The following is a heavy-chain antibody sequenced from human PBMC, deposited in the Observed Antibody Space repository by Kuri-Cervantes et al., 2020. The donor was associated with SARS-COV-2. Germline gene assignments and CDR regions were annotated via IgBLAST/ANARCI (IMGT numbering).Heavy chain of an antibody. Sequence: GGSLRLSCAASGFTFSNAWMSWVRQAPGKGLEWVGRIKSKTDGGTTDYAAPVKGRFTISRDDSKNTLYLQMNSLRAEDTALYYCARDRLLAAHYYFDYWGQGTLVTVSS. CDR2: IKSKTDGGTT. CDR3: ARDRLLAAHYYFDY. V-gene: IGHV3-15*05. CDR1: GFTFSNAW. D-gene: IGHD6-13*01. J-gene: IGHJ4*02.